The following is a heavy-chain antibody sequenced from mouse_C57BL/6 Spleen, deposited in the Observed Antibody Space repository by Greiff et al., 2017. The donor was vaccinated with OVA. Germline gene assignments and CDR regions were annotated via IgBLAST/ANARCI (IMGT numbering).Heavy chain of an antibody. CDR3: ARGGNGSSPYYYAMDY. CDR2: INPSSGYT. CDR1: GYTFTSYW. D-gene: IGHD1-1*01. Sequence: QVHVKQSGAELAKPGASVKLSCKASGYTFTSYWMHWVKQRPGQGLEWIGYINPSSGYTKYNQKFKDKATLTADKSSSTAYMQLSSLTYEDSAVYYCARGGNGSSPYYYAMDYWGQGTSVTVSS. V-gene: IGHV1-7*01. J-gene: IGHJ4*01.